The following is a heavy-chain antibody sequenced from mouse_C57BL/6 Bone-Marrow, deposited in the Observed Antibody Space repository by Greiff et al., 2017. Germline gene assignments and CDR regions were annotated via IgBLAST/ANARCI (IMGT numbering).Heavy chain of an antibody. CDR2: INPNNGGT. CDR3: ARVPLSGSSYDWYFDV. J-gene: IGHJ1*03. Sequence: EVQLQQSGPELVKPGASVKISCKASGYTFTDYYMNWVKQSHGKSLEWIGDINPNNGGTSYNQKFKGKATLTVDKSSSTAYMGLRSLTSEDSAVYYCARVPLSGSSYDWYFDVWGTGTTVTVSS. V-gene: IGHV1-26*01. D-gene: IGHD1-1*01. CDR1: GYTFTDYY.